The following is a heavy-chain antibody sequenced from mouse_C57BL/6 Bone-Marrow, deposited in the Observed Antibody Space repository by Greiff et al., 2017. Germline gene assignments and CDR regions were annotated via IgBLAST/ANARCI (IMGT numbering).Heavy chain of an antibody. CDR2: FYPGSGSI. V-gene: IGHV1-62-2*01. D-gene: IGHD2-2*01. Sequence: QVQLKQSGAELVKPGASVKLSCKASGYTFTEYTIHWVKQRSGQGLEWIGRFYPGSGSIKYNEKFKDKATLTADKSSSTVYMELSRLTSEDTAVYFCARHEDGYDEKPGFAYWGQGTLVTVSA. CDR3: ARHEDGYDEKPGFAY. J-gene: IGHJ3*01. CDR1: GYTFTEYT.